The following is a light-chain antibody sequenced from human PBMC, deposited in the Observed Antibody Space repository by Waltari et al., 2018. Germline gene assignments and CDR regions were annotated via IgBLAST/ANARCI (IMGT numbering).Light chain of an antibody. CDR1: QTVRTTY. J-gene: IGKJ4*01. Sequence: EIVFTQSQGTLSLSPGERATLSCRASQTVRTTYLAWYQQKPGQAPTLLIYGASSRATVIPDRFSGSGSGTDFSLTISSLEPEDFAVYYCQQYDSAPLTFGGGTKVEIK. V-gene: IGKV3-20*01. CDR2: GAS. CDR3: QQYDSAPLT.